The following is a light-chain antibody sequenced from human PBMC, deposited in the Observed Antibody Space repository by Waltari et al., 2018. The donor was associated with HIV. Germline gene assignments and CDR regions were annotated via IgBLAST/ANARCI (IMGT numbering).Light chain of an antibody. CDR2: GAS. CDR1: QTVSSNY. CDR3: QQYGSSPPLP. Sequence: EIVLTQSPGTLSLSPGERATLSCRASQTVSSNYLGWYQQKPGQAPRRLIYGASIRATGIPDRFSGSGSGTDFILTISRLEPEDFAVYYCQQYGSSPPLPFGGGTKVEIK. J-gene: IGKJ4*01. V-gene: IGKV3-20*01.